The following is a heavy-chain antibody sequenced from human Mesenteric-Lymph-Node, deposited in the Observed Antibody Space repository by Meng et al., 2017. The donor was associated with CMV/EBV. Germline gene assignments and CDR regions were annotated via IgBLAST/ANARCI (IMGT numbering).Heavy chain of an antibody. Sequence: GGSLRLSCAASGFTFSSNAMSWVRQAPGKGLEWVSGISGTADSTYYADSVKGRFTISRDNSKDTLYLQMNSLRAEDMAVYYCAKDFWSGDYISNYYGMDVWGQGTTVTVSS. CDR3: AKDFWSGDYISNYYGMDV. CDR1: GFTFSSNA. V-gene: IGHV3-23*01. CDR2: ISGTADST. J-gene: IGHJ6*02. D-gene: IGHD3-3*01.